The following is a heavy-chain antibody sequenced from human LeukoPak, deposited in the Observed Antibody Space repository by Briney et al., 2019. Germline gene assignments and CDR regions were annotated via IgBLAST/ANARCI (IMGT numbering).Heavy chain of an antibody. CDR3: AREVGGTVDCYYYGMDV. Sequence: GASVKVSCKASGYTFTGYYMHWVRQAPGQGLEWMRWINPNSGGTNYAQKFQGRVTMTRDTSISTAYMELSRLRSDDTAVYYCAREVGGTVDCYYYGMDVWGQGTTVTVSS. CDR2: INPNSGGT. CDR1: GYTFTGYY. V-gene: IGHV1-2*02. D-gene: IGHD2-15*01. J-gene: IGHJ6*02.